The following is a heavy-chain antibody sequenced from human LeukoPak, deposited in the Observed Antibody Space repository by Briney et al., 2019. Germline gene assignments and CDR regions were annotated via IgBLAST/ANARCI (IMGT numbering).Heavy chain of an antibody. J-gene: IGHJ4*02. D-gene: IGHD4-17*01. CDR1: GFTFSSYA. CDR3: ARGGDYAEYDY. Sequence: GGSLRLSCAASGFTFSSYAMHWVRQAPGKGLEWVAVISYDGSNKYYADSVKGRFTISRDNSKDTLYLQMNSLRAEDTAVYYCARGGDYAEYDYWGQGTLVTVSS. V-gene: IGHV3-30-3*01. CDR2: ISYDGSNK.